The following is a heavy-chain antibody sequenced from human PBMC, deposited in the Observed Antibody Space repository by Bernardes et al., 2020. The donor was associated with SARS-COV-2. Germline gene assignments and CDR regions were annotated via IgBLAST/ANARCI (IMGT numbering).Heavy chain of an antibody. J-gene: IGHJ5*02. V-gene: IGHV1-24*01. D-gene: IGHD1-26*01. CDR2: FDPEDGET. CDR1: GYTLTELS. Sequence: ASVKFSCKVSGYTLTELSMHWVRQAPGKGLEWMGGFDPEDGETIYAQKFQGRVTMTEDTSTDTAYMELSSLRSEDTAVYYCATASGSYFSNWFDPWGQGTLVTVSS. CDR3: ATASGSYFSNWFDP.